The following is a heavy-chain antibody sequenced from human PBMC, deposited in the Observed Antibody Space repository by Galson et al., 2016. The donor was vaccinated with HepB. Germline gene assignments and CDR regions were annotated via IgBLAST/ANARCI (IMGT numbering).Heavy chain of an antibody. J-gene: IGHJ6*02. Sequence: SETLSLTCAVSGGSISSNYWSWIRQPPGKGLEWIGNIHYSGSTNYNPSLKSRVTMTRDTSIRTAYAEVSRLRSDDTAVYFCARVASYGMDVWGQGTTVTIS. V-gene: IGHV4-59*01. CDR1: GGSISSNY. CDR3: ARVASYGMDV. CDR2: IHYSGST.